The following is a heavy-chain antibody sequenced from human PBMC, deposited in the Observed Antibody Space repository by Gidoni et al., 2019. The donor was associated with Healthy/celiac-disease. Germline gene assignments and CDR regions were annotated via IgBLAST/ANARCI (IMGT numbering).Heavy chain of an antibody. CDR2: ISYDGSNK. J-gene: IGHJ4*02. CDR3: AKGGDMIVALPDY. Sequence: QVQLVESGGGVVQPGRSLRLSCAASGFTFSSYGMHWVRQAPGKGLEWVAVISYDGSNKYYADSVKGRFTISRDNSKNTLYLQMNSLRAEDTAVYYCAKGGDMIVALPDYWGQGTLVTVSS. V-gene: IGHV3-30*18. CDR1: GFTFSSYG. D-gene: IGHD3-22*01.